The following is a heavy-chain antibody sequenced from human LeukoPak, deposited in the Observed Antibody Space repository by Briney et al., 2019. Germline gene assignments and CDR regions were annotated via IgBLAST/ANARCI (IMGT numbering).Heavy chain of an antibody. J-gene: IGHJ4*02. V-gene: IGHV6-1*01. D-gene: IGHD3-22*01. CDR2: TYYRSKWYN. CDR1: GDSVSSNSAA. CDR3: ARGGDYYDSSGYYYAPLGFDY. Sequence: SQTLSLTCAISGDSVSSNSAAWNWIRQSPSRGLEWLGRTYYRSKWYNDYAVSVKSRITINPDTSKNQFSLQLNSVTPEDTAVYYCARGGDYYDSSGYYYAPLGFDYWGQGTLVTVSS.